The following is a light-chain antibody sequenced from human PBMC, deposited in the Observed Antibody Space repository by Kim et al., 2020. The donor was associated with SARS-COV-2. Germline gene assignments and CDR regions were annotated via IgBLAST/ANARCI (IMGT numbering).Light chain of an antibody. V-gene: IGKV1-5*03. J-gene: IGKJ2*01. Sequence: SASVGDRVTITCRASQSISSWLAWYQQKPGKAPKILIYKASSLKSGVPSRFSGSGSGTEFTLTIRSLQPDDFATYYCQQYFSHSTFGQGTKLEI. CDR2: KAS. CDR3: QQYFSHST. CDR1: QSISSW.